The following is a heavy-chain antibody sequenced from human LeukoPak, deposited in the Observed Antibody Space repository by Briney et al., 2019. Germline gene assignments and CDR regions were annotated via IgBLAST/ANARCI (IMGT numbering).Heavy chain of an antibody. CDR3: AKAKSGSYSPFDS. CDR2: LSGSGTST. Sequence: GGSLRLSCTASGFSFSNYAMSWVRQGPGKGLEWVSSLSGSGTSTYYVDSVKGRFTISRDNSWNTLYLQMNSLRAEDTAVYYCAKAKSGSYSPFDSWGQGTLVTVSS. CDR1: GFSFSNYA. D-gene: IGHD1-26*01. V-gene: IGHV3-23*01. J-gene: IGHJ4*02.